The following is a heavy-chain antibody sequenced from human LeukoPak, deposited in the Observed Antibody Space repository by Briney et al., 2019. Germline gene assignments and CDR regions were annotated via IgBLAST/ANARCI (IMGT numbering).Heavy chain of an antibody. CDR1: GFTFSSYA. Sequence: GGSLRLSCAASGFTFSSYAMHWVRQAPGKGLEWVAVISYDGSNKYYADSVKGRFTISRDNSKNTLYLQLNSLIADDTAVYYCAREAEMATIMDYWGQGTLVTVSS. CDR3: AREAEMATIMDY. D-gene: IGHD5-24*01. J-gene: IGHJ4*02. CDR2: ISYDGSNK. V-gene: IGHV3-30-3*01.